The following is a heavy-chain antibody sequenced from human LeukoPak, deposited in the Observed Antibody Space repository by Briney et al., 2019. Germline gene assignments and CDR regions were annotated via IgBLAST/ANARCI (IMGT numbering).Heavy chain of an antibody. J-gene: IGHJ4*02. CDR3: ARDAYYYDSSGYHLNDY. V-gene: IGHV4-4*07. CDR1: GGSISSYY. CDR2: IYSSGST. Sequence: PSETLSLTSTVSGGSISSYYWSWIRQPAGKGLEWIGRIYSSGSTYYNPSLKIRVTMSVDTSKNQFSLKLSSVTAADTAVYYCARDAYYYDSSGYHLNDYWGQGTLVTVSS. D-gene: IGHD3-22*01.